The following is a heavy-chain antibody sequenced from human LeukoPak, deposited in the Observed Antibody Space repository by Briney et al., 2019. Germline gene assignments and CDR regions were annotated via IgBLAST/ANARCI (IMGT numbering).Heavy chain of an antibody. Sequence: GGSLRLSCAASGFTFSSYAMSWVRQAPGKGLEWVSAISGSGGSTYYADSVKGRFTISRDNSKNTLYLQMNSLGAEDTAVYYCAKDCSGGSCYLDYWGQGTLVTVSS. CDR1: GFTFSSYA. J-gene: IGHJ4*02. CDR2: ISGSGGST. D-gene: IGHD2-15*01. CDR3: AKDCSGGSCYLDY. V-gene: IGHV3-23*01.